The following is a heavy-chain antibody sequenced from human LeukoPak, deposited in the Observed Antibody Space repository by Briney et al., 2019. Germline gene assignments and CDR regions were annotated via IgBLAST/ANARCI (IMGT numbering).Heavy chain of an antibody. J-gene: IGHJ6*03. V-gene: IGHV3-53*01. CDR1: GFTLSNAW. Sequence: GGSLRLSCAASGFTLSNAWMSWVRQAPGKGLEWVSVIYSGGSTYYADSVKGRFTISRDNSKNTLYLQMNSLRAEDTAVYYCARHLHDSSSWSLTGYYYYYMDVWGKGTTVTISS. CDR2: IYSGGST. D-gene: IGHD6-13*01. CDR3: ARHLHDSSSWSLTGYYYYYMDV.